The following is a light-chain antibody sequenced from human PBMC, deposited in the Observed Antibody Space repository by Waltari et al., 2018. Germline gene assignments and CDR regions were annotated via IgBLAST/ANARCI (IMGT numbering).Light chain of an antibody. J-gene: IGLJ2*01. V-gene: IGLV1-40*01. Sequence: QSVLTQPPSVSGAPGQRVTISCTGSSSNIGAGYDVHWYQQLPGTAPKLLIYGNSNRPSVCPDRFSGSKSGTSASLAITGLQAEDEADYYCQSYDSSLSGYVVFGGGTKLTVL. CDR1: SSNIGAGYD. CDR3: QSYDSSLSGYVV. CDR2: GNS.